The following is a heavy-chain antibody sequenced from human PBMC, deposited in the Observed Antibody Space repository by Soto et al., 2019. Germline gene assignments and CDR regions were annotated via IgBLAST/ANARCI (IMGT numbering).Heavy chain of an antibody. CDR3: AREGVQHGSGPYYYYGMDV. D-gene: IGHD3-10*01. Sequence: GGSLRLSCAASGFTFSSYSMNWVRQAPGKGLEWVSSIGSSSSYIYYADSEKGRFTISRDNAKNSLYLQMNSLRAEDTAAYYCAREGVQHGSGPYYYYGMDVWGQGTTVTVSS. J-gene: IGHJ6*02. CDR2: IGSSSSYI. CDR1: GFTFSSYS. V-gene: IGHV3-21*01.